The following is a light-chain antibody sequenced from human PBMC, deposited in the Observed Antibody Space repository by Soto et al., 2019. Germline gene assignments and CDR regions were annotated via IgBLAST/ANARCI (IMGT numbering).Light chain of an antibody. CDR3: QQYDSYSLRT. J-gene: IGKJ1*01. CDR2: KAS. V-gene: IGKV1-5*03. Sequence: DIQMTQSPSTLSASVGDRVTITCRASQTITTSLAWYQQKPGKAPKLLIYKASSLESGVPSRFSGSGAGTECTLTISRLQPDDFATYYCQQYDSYSLRTFGQGTRVEI. CDR1: QTITTS.